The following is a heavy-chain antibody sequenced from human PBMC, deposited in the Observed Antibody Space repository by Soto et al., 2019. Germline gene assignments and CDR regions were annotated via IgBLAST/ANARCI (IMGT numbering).Heavy chain of an antibody. V-gene: IGHV4-30-2*01. CDR3: ARVPDR. J-gene: IGHJ5*02. CDR1: GGSISSGGYS. CDR2: IYHSGST. Sequence: QLQLQESGSGRVKPSQTLSLTCAVSGGSISSGGYSWSWIRQPPGKGLEWIGYIYHSGSTYYNPSIKSRVTISVDRSKNQFSLKLSSVTAADPAVYYCARVPDRWGQGTLVTVSS. D-gene: IGHD2-2*01.